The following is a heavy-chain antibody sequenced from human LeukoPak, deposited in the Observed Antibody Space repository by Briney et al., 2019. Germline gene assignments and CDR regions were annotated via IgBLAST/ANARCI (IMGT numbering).Heavy chain of an antibody. CDR2: INPSGGST. CDR1: GYTFTSYY. CDR3: ARERVTIFGVVIIAPYYFDY. D-gene: IGHD3-3*01. V-gene: IGHV1-46*01. Sequence: ASVKVSCKASGYTFTSYYMHWVRQAPGQGLEWMGIINPSGGSTSYAQKFQGRVTMTRDMSTGTVYMELSSLRSEDTAVYYCARERVTIFGVVIIAPYYFDYWGQGTLATVSS. J-gene: IGHJ4*02.